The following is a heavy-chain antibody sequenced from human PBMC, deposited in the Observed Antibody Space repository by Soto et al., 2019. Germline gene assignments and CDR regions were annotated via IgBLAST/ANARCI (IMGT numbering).Heavy chain of an antibody. J-gene: IGHJ5*02. CDR1: GGSITRGGYY. Sequence: QVQLQESGPGLVKPSETLSLTCTVSGGSITRGGYYWSWIRQHPGKGLECIGDIYNSGTTYYNPSITSRATIPLDTSKNQSSLKLTSVTAADTAVYYCARDPAPWGQGTLVTVSS. CDR3: ARDPAP. V-gene: IGHV4-31*03. CDR2: IYNSGTT.